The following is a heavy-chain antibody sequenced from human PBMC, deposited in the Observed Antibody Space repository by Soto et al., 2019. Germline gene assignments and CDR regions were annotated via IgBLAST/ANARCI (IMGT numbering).Heavy chain of an antibody. CDR1: GFTFSSYA. CDR2: ISGSGDRT. V-gene: IGHV3-23*01. Sequence: TGGSLRLSCAASGFTFSSYAMSWVRQAPGKGLEWVSAISGSGDRTYYADSVKGRFIVSRDNSKNKLYLQMNGLRAEDTAVYYCAKTREGHDFWSGQITHGYFDNWGQGIQVTVSS. J-gene: IGHJ4*02. CDR3: AKTREGHDFWSGQITHGYFDN. D-gene: IGHD3-3*01.